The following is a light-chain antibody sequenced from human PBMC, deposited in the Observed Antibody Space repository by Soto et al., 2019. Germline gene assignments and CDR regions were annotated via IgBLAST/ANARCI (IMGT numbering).Light chain of an antibody. CDR3: QQYYSYPLT. CDR1: QGISSY. Sequence: AIRMTHSPSSLSASTGDRVTITCRASQGISSYLAWYQQKPGKAPKLLIYAASILQSGVPSRFSGSGSGTDFTLILSCLQSEYFATYYCQQYYSYPLTFGGGTKVEIK. CDR2: AAS. J-gene: IGKJ4*01. V-gene: IGKV1-8*01.